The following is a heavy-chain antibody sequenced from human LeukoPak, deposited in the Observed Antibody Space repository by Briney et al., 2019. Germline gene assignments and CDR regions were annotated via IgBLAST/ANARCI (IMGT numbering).Heavy chain of an antibody. CDR1: GGSISSYH. V-gene: IGHV4-4*07. J-gene: IGHJ5*02. CDR2: ISASGGT. Sequence: SETLSLTCTVSGGSISSYHWSWIRQPAGKGLEWIGRISASGGTNYAPSLRSRVTMSVDTSTNQFSLKLSSVTAADTAVYYCATDISWFDPWGRGTLVTVSS. CDR3: ATDISWFDP.